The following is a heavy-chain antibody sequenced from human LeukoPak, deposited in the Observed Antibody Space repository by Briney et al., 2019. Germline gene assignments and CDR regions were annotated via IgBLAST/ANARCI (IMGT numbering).Heavy chain of an antibody. CDR2: INHSGST. Sequence: PSETLSLTCAVYGGSFSGCYWSWIRQPPGKGLEWIGEINHSGSTNYNPSLKSRVTISVDTSKNQFSLKLSSVTAADTAVYYCAREGTQLLNVEAKGRNWFDPWGQGTLVTVSS. V-gene: IGHV4-34*01. CDR1: GGSFSGCY. CDR3: AREGTQLLNVEAKGRNWFDP. D-gene: IGHD2-2*01. J-gene: IGHJ5*02.